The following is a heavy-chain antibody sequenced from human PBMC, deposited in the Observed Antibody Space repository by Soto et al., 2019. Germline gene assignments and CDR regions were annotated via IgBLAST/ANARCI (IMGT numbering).Heavy chain of an antibody. CDR2: IRGSGGST. D-gene: IGHD1-26*01. CDR1: GLTFSSSA. J-gene: IGHJ4*02. V-gene: IGHV3-23*01. Sequence: PGGSLRLSCAASGLTFSSSAMSWVCQAPGKGLEWVSAIRGSGGSTYYADSVKGRFTISRDNSKNTLYLQMNSLRAEDTAVYYCAKGSSGSYYALYYWGQGTLVTVSS. CDR3: AKGSSGSYYALYY.